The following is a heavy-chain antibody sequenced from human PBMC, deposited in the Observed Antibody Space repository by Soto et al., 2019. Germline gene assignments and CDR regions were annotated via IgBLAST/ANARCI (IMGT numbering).Heavy chain of an antibody. CDR1: GFTFSSFG. D-gene: IGHD2-15*01. J-gene: IGHJ6*01. CDR2: ISYDGRKK. CDR3: AKDISDCSGGIGYSDYYYYGMDV. V-gene: IGHV3-30*18. Sequence: GGSLRLSCTAPGFTFSSFGMHWVRQAPGKGLEWVAFISYDGRKKYYADSVKGRFTISRDNSKNTLYLQMNSLRAEDTAVYYCAKDISDCSGGIGYSDYYYYGMDVWGQGTPVTVAS.